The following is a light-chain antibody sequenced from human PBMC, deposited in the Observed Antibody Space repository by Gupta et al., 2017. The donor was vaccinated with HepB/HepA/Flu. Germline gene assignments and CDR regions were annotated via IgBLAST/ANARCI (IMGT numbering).Light chain of an antibody. Sequence: DIVMTQSPDSLAVSLGERATINCKSSQSVLYSSNNKNYLAWYQQKPGQPTKLLIYWASTRESGVPDRFSGSGSGTDFTLTISSLQAEDVAVYYCQQYYSSPETFGQGTKVEI. J-gene: IGKJ1*01. V-gene: IGKV4-1*01. CDR3: QQYYSSPET. CDR2: WAS. CDR1: QSVLYSSNNKNY.